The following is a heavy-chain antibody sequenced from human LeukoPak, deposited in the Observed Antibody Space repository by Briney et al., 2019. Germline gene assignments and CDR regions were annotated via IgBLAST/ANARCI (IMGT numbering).Heavy chain of an antibody. CDR2: INSDGSST. Sequence: GGSLRLSCAASGFTFSSYWMHWVRQAPGKGLVWVSRINSDGSSTSYADSVKGRFTISRDNAKNTLYLQMNSLRAKDTAVYYCARAGTTTENDYWGQGTLVTVSS. D-gene: IGHD1-1*01. CDR3: ARAGTTTENDY. J-gene: IGHJ4*02. V-gene: IGHV3-74*01. CDR1: GFTFSSYW.